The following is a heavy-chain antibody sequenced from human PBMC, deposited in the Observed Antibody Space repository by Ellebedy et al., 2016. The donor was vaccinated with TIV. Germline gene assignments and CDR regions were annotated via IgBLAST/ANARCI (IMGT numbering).Heavy chain of an antibody. CDR3: ARRTLVRGNDY. CDR1: GYSFTSYW. CDR2: IYPGDSDT. D-gene: IGHD3-10*01. Sequence: PGGSLRLSCKGSGYSFTSYWSGWVRQMPGKGLEWMGIIYPGDSDTRYSPSFQGQVTISADKSISTAYLQWSSLKASDTAMYYCARRTLVRGNDYWGQGTLVTVSS. V-gene: IGHV5-51*01. J-gene: IGHJ4*02.